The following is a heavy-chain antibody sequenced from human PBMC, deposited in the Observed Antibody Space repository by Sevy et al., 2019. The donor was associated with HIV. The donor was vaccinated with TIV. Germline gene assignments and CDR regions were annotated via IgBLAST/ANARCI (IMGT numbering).Heavy chain of an antibody. CDR3: AKGRQLVSGRFGTYFDS. D-gene: IGHD6-13*01. CDR2: VSGVVIPHTTQTT. J-gene: IGHJ4*02. Sequence: GGSLRLSCVASGFTFSRFGMTWVRQVPGKGLEWVSTVSGVVIPHTTQTTYYADSVKGPFTISRDNSKDSLFLQMNSLRADDTAVYFCAKGRQLVSGRFGTYFDSWAQGILVTVSS. CDR1: GFTFSRFG. V-gene: IGHV3-23*01.